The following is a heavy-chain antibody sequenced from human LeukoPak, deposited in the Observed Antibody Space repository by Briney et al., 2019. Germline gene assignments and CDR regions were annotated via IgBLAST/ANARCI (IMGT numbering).Heavy chain of an antibody. Sequence: SVKVSCKASGGTFSSYAISWVRQAPGQGLEWMGRIIPIFGTANYAQKFQGRVTITADKSTSTAYMELSSLRSEDTAVYYCAKGDIVVVNATQHAFDIWGQGTMVTVSS. V-gene: IGHV1-69*06. CDR2: IIPIFGTA. CDR1: GGTFSSYA. D-gene: IGHD2-21*01. J-gene: IGHJ3*02. CDR3: AKGDIVVVNATQHAFDI.